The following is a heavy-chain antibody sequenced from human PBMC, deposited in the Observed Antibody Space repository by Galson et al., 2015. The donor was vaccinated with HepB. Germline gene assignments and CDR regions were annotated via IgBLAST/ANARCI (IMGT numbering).Heavy chain of an antibody. D-gene: IGHD3-10*01. CDR1: GYTFTSYG. CDR3: ARGGDIIDY. J-gene: IGHJ4*02. Sequence: SVKVSCKASGYTFTSYGLSWVRQAPGQGLEWMGWISTYNGNTNYAQNLQGGVTMTRDTSTSTAYMELRSLTSDDTAVYYCARGGDIIDYWGQGTLVTVSS. V-gene: IGHV1-18*01. CDR2: ISTYNGNT.